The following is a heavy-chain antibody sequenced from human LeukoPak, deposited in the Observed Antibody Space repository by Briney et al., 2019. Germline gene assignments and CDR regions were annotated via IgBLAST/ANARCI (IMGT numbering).Heavy chain of an antibody. CDR3: ARDDILTGARGLDY. CDR1: GFTFSSYG. CDR2: IWYDGSNK. V-gene: IGHV3-33*01. J-gene: IGHJ4*02. D-gene: IGHD3-9*01. Sequence: GRSLRLSCAASGFTFSSYGVHWVRQAPGKGLEWVAVIWYDGSNKYYADSVKGRFTISRDNSKNTLYLQMNSLRAEDTAVYYCARDDILTGARGLDYWGQGTLVTVSS.